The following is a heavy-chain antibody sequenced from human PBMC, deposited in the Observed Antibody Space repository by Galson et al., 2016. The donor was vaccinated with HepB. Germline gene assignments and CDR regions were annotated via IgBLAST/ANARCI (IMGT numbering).Heavy chain of an antibody. CDR3: ARDGGYSHGTDY. J-gene: IGHJ4*02. V-gene: IGHV4-39*07. CDR1: ADSISTSTSY. Sequence: ETLSLTCTVSADSISTSTSYWGWIRQPPGKGLEWIGTIHYTGVTYSSPSLKSRVTMSIDTSKNQFSLTLNSVTAADPAVYYCARDGGYSHGTDYWGQGAQVTVSS. CDR2: IHYTGVT. D-gene: IGHD5-18*01.